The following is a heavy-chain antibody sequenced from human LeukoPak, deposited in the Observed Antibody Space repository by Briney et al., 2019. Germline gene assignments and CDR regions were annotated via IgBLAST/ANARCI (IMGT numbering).Heavy chain of an antibody. CDR2: IYYSGST. V-gene: IGHV4-61*01. D-gene: IGHD2-15*01. CDR1: GGSVSTGSYY. Sequence: PSQTLSLTCTVSGGSVSTGSYYWSWIRQPPGKGLEWIGYIYYSGSTNYNPSLKSRVTISVDTSKNQFSLKLSSVTAADTAVYYCARGGPMGSGRRTYYYYYMDVWGKGTTVTVSS. CDR3: ARGGPMGSGRRTYYYYYMDV. J-gene: IGHJ6*03.